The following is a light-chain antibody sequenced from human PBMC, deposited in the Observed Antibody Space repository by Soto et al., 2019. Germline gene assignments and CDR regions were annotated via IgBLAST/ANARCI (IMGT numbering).Light chain of an antibody. CDR2: GAS. CDR3: QQYGSSGT. CDR1: QSVSNNY. V-gene: IGKV3-20*01. Sequence: EIVLTQSPGTLSLSPGERATLSCRASQSVSNNYLAWYQQKPGQAPRLLIYGASYRATGIPDRFSGSGSGTDFTLTISRLEPEDFAVYYCQQYGSSGTFGQGTKMEIK. J-gene: IGKJ1*01.